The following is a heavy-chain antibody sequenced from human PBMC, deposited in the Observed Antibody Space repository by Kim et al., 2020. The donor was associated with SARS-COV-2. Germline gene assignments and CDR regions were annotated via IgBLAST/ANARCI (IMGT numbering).Heavy chain of an antibody. Sequence: GGSLRLSCAASGFTFSTYGMSWVRQAPGRGLEWVSAITGSGDNTNYVDSVKGRFSISRDNSKNTLYLQMNSLRAEDTAVYYCAKGSLGSNWFYDYWGQGTLATVSS. CDR3: AKGSLGSNWFYDY. CDR1: GFTFSTYG. CDR2: ITGSGDNT. D-gene: IGHD4-4*01. V-gene: IGHV3-23*01. J-gene: IGHJ4*02.